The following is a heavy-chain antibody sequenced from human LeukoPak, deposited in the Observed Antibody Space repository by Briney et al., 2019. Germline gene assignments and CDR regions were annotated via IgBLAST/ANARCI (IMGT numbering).Heavy chain of an antibody. J-gene: IGHJ4*02. Sequence: GGSLRLSCAASGFTFSSYAMHWVRQAPGKGLEWVALISYDGSNKYYADSVKGRFTISRDNSKNTLYLQMNSLRAEDTAVYYCARFAWFGELWNPFDYWGQGTLVTVSS. V-gene: IGHV3-30*03. D-gene: IGHD3-10*01. CDR3: ARFAWFGELWNPFDY. CDR2: ISYDGSNK. CDR1: GFTFSSYA.